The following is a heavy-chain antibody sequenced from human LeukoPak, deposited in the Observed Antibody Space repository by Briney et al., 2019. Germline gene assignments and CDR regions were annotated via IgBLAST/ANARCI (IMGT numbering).Heavy chain of an antibody. D-gene: IGHD3-22*01. CDR3: ARVGDTSGYFYVLDY. Sequence: SETLSLTCTVSGGSISSYYWSWIRQPPGKGLEWIGYIYYSGSTNYNPSLKSRVTISVDTSKSQFSLKLSSMSAADTAVYYCARVGDTSGYFYVLDYWGQGTLVTVSS. J-gene: IGHJ4*02. CDR1: GGSISSYY. V-gene: IGHV4-59*01. CDR2: IYYSGST.